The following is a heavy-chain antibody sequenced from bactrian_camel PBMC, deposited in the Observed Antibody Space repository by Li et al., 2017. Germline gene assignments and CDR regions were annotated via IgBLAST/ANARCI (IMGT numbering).Heavy chain of an antibody. CDR3: ATGYRVAHFY. J-gene: IGHJ4*01. CDR1: GFTFRTAA. D-gene: IGHD7*01. Sequence: VQLVESGGGLVRPGGSLRLSCVASGFTFRTAAMSWVRQAPGKGLEWVSAIDNGGGSTNYADSVKGRFTVSRDNAMNTLHLQMNSLKTEDSAVYYCATGYRVAHFYWGQGTQVTVS. V-gene: IGHV3S42*01. CDR2: IDNGGGST.